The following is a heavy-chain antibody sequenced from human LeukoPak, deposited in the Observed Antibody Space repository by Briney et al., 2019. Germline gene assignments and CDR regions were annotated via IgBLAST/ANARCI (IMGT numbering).Heavy chain of an antibody. V-gene: IGHV3-48*03. J-gene: IGHJ4*02. CDR3: VRDDSGSVIRGVLHY. D-gene: IGHD3-10*01. Sequence: GGSLRLSCAASGFSLSGYWMHWVRQAPGEELEWVSGISGSGGSTFYADSVKGRFTISRDNAMNSLYLQMNSLRAEDTAVYYCVRDDSGSVIRGVLHYWGQGALVTVSS. CDR2: ISGSGGST. CDR1: GFSLSGYW.